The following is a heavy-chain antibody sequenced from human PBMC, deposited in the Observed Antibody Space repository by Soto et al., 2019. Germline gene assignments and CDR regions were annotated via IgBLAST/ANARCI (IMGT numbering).Heavy chain of an antibody. CDR3: ARVGHLNVYYGSDY. CDR2: VSSSGTT. J-gene: IGHJ4*02. D-gene: IGHD1-26*01. Sequence: QVQLQASGPGLVKPSETLSLICTVSGGSIRDSYWTWIRQPPGKGLEWIGYVSSSGTTKYSPSLKSRVTMSVDTSKNQFSLKVNSVTTADTAVYYFARVGHLNVYYGSDYWGQGILVTVSS. V-gene: IGHV4-59*01. CDR1: GGSIRDSY.